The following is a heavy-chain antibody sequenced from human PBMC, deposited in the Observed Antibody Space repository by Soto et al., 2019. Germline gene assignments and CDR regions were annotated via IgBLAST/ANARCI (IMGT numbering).Heavy chain of an antibody. CDR3: ARRYGSAIDY. CDR2: IYYSGST. V-gene: IGHV4-59*08. J-gene: IGHJ4*02. D-gene: IGHD1-26*01. CDR1: GGTISSWY. Sequence: QMQLQESGPGLVKPSETLSLTCTVSGGTISSWYWSWIRQPPGKGLEWIGYIYYSGSTNCNPSLKSRVTISVDTSKNQFSLKLSSVTAADTAVYYCARRYGSAIDYWGQGTLVTVSS.